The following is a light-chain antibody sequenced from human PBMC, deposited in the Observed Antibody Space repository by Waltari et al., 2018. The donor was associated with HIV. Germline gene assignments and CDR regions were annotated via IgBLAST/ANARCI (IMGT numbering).Light chain of an antibody. J-gene: IGLJ3*02. Sequence: QSVLTQPPSVSGAPGQRVTISCTGSSSNIGADYHVNWYQQLPGTAPKLLIYGYNNRPSGVPDRFAGSKSGTSASLAMSGLQAEEEADYYCHSYDSSLDGWVFGGGTKLTVL. CDR3: HSYDSSLDGWV. CDR2: GYN. CDR1: SSNIGADYH. V-gene: IGLV1-40*01.